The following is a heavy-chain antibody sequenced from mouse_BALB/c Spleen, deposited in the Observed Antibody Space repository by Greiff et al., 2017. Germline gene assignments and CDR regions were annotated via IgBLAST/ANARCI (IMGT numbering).Heavy chain of an antibody. V-gene: IGHV5-6-5*01. D-gene: IGHD2-4*01. J-gene: IGHJ3*01. CDR1: GFTFSSYA. CDR2: ISSGGST. Sequence: EVKLMESGGGLVKPGGSLKLSCAASGFTFSSYAMSWVRQTPEKRLEWVASISSGGSTYYPDSVKGRFTISRDNARNILYLQMSSLRSEDTAMYYCARGESYDYDEAYWGQGTLVTVSA. CDR3: ARGESYDYDEAY.